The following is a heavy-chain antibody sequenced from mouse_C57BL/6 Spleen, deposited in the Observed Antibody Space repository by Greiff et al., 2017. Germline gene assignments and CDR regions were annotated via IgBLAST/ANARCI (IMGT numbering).Heavy chain of an antibody. CDR1: GYTFTSYW. CDR3: AGWLPYYAMDY. J-gene: IGHJ4*01. CDR2: IDPSDSYT. D-gene: IGHD2-2*01. Sequence: QVQLQQPGAELVKPGASVKLSCKASGYTFTSYWMQWVKQRPGQGLEWIGEIDPSDSYTNYNQKFKGKATLTVDTSSSTAYMQLSSLTSEDSAVYYCAGWLPYYAMDYWGQGTSVTVSS. V-gene: IGHV1-50*01.